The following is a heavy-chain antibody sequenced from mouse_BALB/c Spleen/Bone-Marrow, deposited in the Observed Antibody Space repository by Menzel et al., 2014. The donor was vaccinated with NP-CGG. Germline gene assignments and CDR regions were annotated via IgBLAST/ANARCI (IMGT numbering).Heavy chain of an antibody. CDR3: ARTAPENFDY. D-gene: IGHD1-2*01. V-gene: IGHV14-3*02. J-gene: IGHJ2*01. CDR1: GFSIKGTY. Sequence: VQLKHSGAELVKPGASVKLSCTASGFSIKGTYMHWVKQRPEQGLEWIGRIDPANGNTKYDPKFQGKATITADTSSNTAYLQLSSLTSEDTAVYYCARTAPENFDYWGQGTTLTVSS. CDR2: IDPANGNT.